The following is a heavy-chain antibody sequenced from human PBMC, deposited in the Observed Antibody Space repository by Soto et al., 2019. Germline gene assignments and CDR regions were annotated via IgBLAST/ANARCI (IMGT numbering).Heavy chain of an antibody. V-gene: IGHV5-51*01. D-gene: IGHD2-2*01. Sequence: GESLKISCKGSGFTFTSYWIAWVRQMPGKDLEWMGIIYPGDSDTSYSPSFQGQVTISADKSINTAYLQWSSLKASDTAMYYCAKHEGYCSTTTCSNFDYWGQGTLVTVSS. J-gene: IGHJ4*02. CDR1: GFTFTSYW. CDR3: AKHEGYCSTTTCSNFDY. CDR2: IYPGDSDT.